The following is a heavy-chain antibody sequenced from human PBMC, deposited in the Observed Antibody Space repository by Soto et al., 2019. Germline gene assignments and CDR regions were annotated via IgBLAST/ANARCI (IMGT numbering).Heavy chain of an antibody. CDR2: IYYSGST. Sequence: PSETLSLTCTVSGGSISSYYWSWIRQPPGKGLEWIGYIYYSGSTNYNPSLKSRVTISVDTSKNQFSLKLSSVTAADTAVYYCARMGGWYSSSSDHWGQGTLVTVSS. J-gene: IGHJ4*02. V-gene: IGHV4-59*01. D-gene: IGHD6-6*01. CDR1: GGSISSYY. CDR3: ARMGGWYSSSSDH.